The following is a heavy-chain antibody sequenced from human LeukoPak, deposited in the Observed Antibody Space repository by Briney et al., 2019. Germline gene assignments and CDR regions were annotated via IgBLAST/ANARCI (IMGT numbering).Heavy chain of an antibody. CDR1: GFTFDDYA. V-gene: IGHV3-9*03. Sequence: GGSLRLSCAASGFTFDDYAMHWVRQAPGKGLEWVSGISWNSGSIGYADSVKGRFTISRDNAKNSLYLQMNSLRAEDMALYYCAKVGAEPYFDYWGQGTLVTVSS. CDR3: AKVGAEPYFDY. J-gene: IGHJ4*02. CDR2: ISWNSGSI. D-gene: IGHD3-3*01.